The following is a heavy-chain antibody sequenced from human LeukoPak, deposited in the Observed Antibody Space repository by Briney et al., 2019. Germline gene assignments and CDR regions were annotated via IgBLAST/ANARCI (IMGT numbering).Heavy chain of an antibody. J-gene: IGHJ4*02. D-gene: IGHD3-10*01. CDR3: TTTYYYGSGGYYPIRG. Sequence: GGSLRLSCAASGFTFSNAWMSWVRQAPGKGLEWVGRIKSKTDGGTTDYAAPVKGRFTISRDDSKNTLYLQMNSLKTEDTAVYYCTTTYYYGSGGYYPIRGWGQGTLVTVSS. CDR2: IKSKTDGGTT. V-gene: IGHV3-15*01. CDR1: GFTFSNAW.